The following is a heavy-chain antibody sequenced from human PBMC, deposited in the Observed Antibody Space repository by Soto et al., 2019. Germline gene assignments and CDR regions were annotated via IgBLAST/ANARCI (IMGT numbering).Heavy chain of an antibody. Sequence: SETLSLTCTVSGDVSITSYYWSWIRQSPGKGLEWLGYIFYSGSTSKYNPSLKSRVTISADRSKNRFSLELRSVTAADTAVYYCARTYDSSGYNYGYDYWGQGTLVTVSS. CDR2: IFYSGST. CDR1: GDVSITSYY. V-gene: IGHV4-59*01. D-gene: IGHD3-22*01. CDR3: ARTYDSSGYNYGYDY. J-gene: IGHJ4*02.